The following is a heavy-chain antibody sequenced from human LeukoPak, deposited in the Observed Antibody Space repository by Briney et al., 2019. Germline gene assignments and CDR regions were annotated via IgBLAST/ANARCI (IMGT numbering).Heavy chain of an antibody. D-gene: IGHD3-3*01. CDR3: ARGITRGAFDI. CDR2: INAGNGNA. V-gene: IGHV1-3*01. J-gene: IGHJ3*02. Sequence: GASVKVSCKASGYTFTSYAMHWVRQAPGQRLEWMGWINAGNGNAKYSQKFQGRVTMTRDTSISTAYMELSRLRSDDTAVYYCARGITRGAFDIWGQGTMVTVSS. CDR1: GYTFTSYA.